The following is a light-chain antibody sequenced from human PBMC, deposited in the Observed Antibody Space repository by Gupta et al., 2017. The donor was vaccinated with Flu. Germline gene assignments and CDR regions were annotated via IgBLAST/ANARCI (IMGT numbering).Light chain of an antibody. V-gene: IGKV3-20*01. J-gene: IGKJ2*03. CDR3: QQYGSSPFS. CDR1: QSITSTY. Sequence: EIVLTQSPDTLSLSPGEKATLSCRASQSITSTYLAWYQHKPGQAPRLLIYGASSRATGIPDRFSGSGSGTDFTLTISRLEPEDFAVYYCQQYGSSPFSCGQGTKLEIK. CDR2: GAS.